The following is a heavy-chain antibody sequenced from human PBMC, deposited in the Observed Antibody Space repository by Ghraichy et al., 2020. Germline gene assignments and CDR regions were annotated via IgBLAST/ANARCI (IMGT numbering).Heavy chain of an antibody. D-gene: IGHD1-26*01. V-gene: IGHV3-21*01. CDR3: ARSRGIVRYYYFYGMDV. Sequence: GGSLRLSCATSGFTFSSYKMNWVRQAPGKGVEWVSSISRSSSHIYYADSVKGRFTISRDNAKNSLYLQINNLRADDTAVYYCARSRGIVRYYYFYGMDVWGQGTTVTVSS. CDR2: ISRSSSHI. CDR1: GFTFSSYK. J-gene: IGHJ6*02.